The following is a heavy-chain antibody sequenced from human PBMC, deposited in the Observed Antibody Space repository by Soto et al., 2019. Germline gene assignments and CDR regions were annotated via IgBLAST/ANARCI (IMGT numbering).Heavy chain of an antibody. D-gene: IGHD2-15*01. CDR3: EKSRLGYCKNNNCDGCTYSDQ. J-gene: IGHJ5*02. CDR2: ISASGDST. V-gene: IGHV3-23*01. Sequence: EVQLLESGGGLVQPGGSLRLSCAASGFTFSSYAMNWVRQAPGKGLEWVSVISASGDSTYYADSVKGRFTISRDNSKNTLYLQMSTLRAEDTAVYYCEKSRLGYCKNNNCDGCTYSDQWGQGTLVSVSS. CDR1: GFTFSSYA.